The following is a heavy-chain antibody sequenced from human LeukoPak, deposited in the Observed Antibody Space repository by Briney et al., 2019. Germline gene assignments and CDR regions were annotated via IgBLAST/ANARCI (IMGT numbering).Heavy chain of an antibody. D-gene: IGHD6-6*01. V-gene: IGHV4-30-2*01. Sequence: SETLSLTCAVSGGSISSGGYSWSWIRQPPGKGLEWIGYIYHSGSTYYSPSLKSRVTISVDRSKNQFSLKLSSVTAADTAVYYCAREDSSSGWFDPWGQGTLVTVSS. CDR1: GGSISSGGYS. CDR3: AREDSSSGWFDP. CDR2: IYHSGST. J-gene: IGHJ5*02.